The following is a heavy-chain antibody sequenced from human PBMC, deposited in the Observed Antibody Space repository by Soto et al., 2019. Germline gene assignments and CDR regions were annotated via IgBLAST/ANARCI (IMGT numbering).Heavy chain of an antibody. J-gene: IGHJ5*02. CDR1: GLTFSRYA. Sequence: EVQVLESGGGLIQPGGSLRLSCAFSGLTFSRYAASWVRQAPGKGLEWVSGIAASGHNTYYADSVKGRFTISRDNSNNTLSLQMNNLRAEDTAIYYCAKAVGEYLYFFTSWGQGILVTVSP. CDR3: AKAVGEYLYFFTS. V-gene: IGHV3-23*01. D-gene: IGHD3-10*01. CDR2: IAASGHNT.